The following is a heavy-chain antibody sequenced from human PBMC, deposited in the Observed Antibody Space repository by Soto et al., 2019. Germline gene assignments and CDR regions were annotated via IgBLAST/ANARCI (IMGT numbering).Heavy chain of an antibody. V-gene: IGHV4-4*02. J-gene: IGHJ3*02. CDR3: ARHGYDCSGGSCYSAPYTNAFDI. D-gene: IGHD2-15*01. CDR2: IYHSGST. Sequence: SETLCLTCGVSGGSIGGTDGWSWVRQPPGEGLEWIGEIYHSGSTNYNPSLKSRVTISVDKSKNQFSLKLRSVTAADTAVYYCARHGYDCSGGSCYSAPYTNAFDIWGQGTMVTVSS. CDR1: GGSIGGTDG.